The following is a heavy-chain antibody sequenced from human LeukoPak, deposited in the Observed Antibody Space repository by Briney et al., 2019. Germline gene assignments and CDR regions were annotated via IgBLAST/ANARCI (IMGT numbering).Heavy chain of an antibody. CDR1: GFTFDDYG. Sequence: GGSLRLSCAASGFTFDDYGMSWVRQAPGKGLEWVSGINWNGGSTGYADSVKGRFTISRGNAKNSLYLQMNSLRAEDTALYYCARDRTITYYYDSSGYYYFDYWGQGTLVTVSS. V-gene: IGHV3-20*04. D-gene: IGHD3-22*01. CDR2: INWNGGST. J-gene: IGHJ4*02. CDR3: ARDRTITYYYDSSGYYYFDY.